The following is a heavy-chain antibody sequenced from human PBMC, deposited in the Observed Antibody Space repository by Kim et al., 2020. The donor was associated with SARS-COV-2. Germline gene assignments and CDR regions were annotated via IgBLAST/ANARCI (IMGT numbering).Heavy chain of an antibody. D-gene: IGHD6-6*01. V-gene: IGHV4-59*01. CDR3: AREAKGAARRDLDY. J-gene: IGHJ4*02. Sequence: SPSLKRRVTISVSTSKNQFSLKLSSVTAADTAVYYCAREAKGAARRDLDYWGQGTLVTVSS.